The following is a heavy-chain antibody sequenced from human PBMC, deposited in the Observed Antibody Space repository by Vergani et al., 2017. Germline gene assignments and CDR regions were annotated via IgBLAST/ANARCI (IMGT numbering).Heavy chain of an antibody. J-gene: IGHJ4*02. Sequence: QVPLQQWAAGLLKPSETLSLTCAVYGGSFSGYFWSWLRQPPGKGLEWIGRIYTSGSANYNPSLKSRVTISVNTSKNQFSLNLSSVTAADTAVYYCTRSSMGTTVFDYWGQGILVTVSS. V-gene: IGHV4-59*10. D-gene: IGHD1-26*01. CDR2: IYTSGSA. CDR3: TRSSMGTTVFDY. CDR1: GGSFSGYF.